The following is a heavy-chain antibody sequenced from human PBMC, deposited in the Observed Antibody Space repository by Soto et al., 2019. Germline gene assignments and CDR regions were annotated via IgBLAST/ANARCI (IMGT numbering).Heavy chain of an antibody. CDR1: GDTISTGGYT. CDR2: IYYSGST. V-gene: IGHV4-30-4*07. Sequence: SETLSLTCDVSGDTISTGGYTWAWIRQPPGKGLEWIGYIYYSGSTYYNPSLKSRVTISVDTSKNQFSLKLSSVTAADTAVYYCARVPDYWGQGTLVTVSS. J-gene: IGHJ4*02. CDR3: ARVPDY.